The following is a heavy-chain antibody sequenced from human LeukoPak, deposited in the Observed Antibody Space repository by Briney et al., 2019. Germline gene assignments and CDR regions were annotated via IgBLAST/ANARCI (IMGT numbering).Heavy chain of an antibody. Sequence: GGSLRLSCAASGFTFSAFPMTWVRQAPGKGLEWVSAISTSGDTTYYADSVKGRFTISRDNSKNTLFLHMNSLRAEDTAVYYCAKASDCTLSGSYFCWFDPWGQGTLVTVSS. J-gene: IGHJ5*02. CDR2: ISTSGDTT. D-gene: IGHD1-26*01. V-gene: IGHV3-23*01. CDR3: AKASDCTLSGSYFCWFDP. CDR1: GFTFSAFP.